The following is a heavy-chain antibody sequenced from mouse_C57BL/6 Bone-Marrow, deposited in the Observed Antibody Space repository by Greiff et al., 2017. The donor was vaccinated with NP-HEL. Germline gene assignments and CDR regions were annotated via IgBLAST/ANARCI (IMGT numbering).Heavy chain of an antibody. Sequence: EVQGVESGGDLVKPGGSLKLSCAASGFTFSSYGMSWVRQTPDKRLEWVATISSGGSYTYYPDSVKGRFTISRDNAKNTLYLQMSSLKSEDTAMYYCARHGLLRACAYWGQGTLVTVSA. CDR2: ISSGGSYT. CDR1: GFTFSSYG. CDR3: ARHGLLRACAY. V-gene: IGHV5-6*01. J-gene: IGHJ3*01. D-gene: IGHD1-1*01.